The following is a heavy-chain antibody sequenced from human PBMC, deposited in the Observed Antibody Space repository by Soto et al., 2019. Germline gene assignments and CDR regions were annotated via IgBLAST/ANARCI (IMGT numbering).Heavy chain of an antibody. Sequence: GGSLRLSCAASGFTFSSYGMHWVRQAPGKGLEWVAVISYDGSNKYYADSVKGRFTISRDNSKNTLYLQMNSLRAEDTAVYYCAKDSSQHIVVVTAIVSVRDYFDYWGQGTLVTVSS. J-gene: IGHJ4*02. CDR2: ISYDGSNK. CDR1: GFTFSSYG. V-gene: IGHV3-30*18. CDR3: AKDSSQHIVVVTAIVSVRDYFDY. D-gene: IGHD2-21*02.